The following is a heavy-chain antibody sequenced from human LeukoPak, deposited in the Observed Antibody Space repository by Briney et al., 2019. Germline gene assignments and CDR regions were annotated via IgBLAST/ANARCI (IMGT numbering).Heavy chain of an antibody. CDR1: GYTFTGYY. CDR2: INPNSGGT. D-gene: IGHD2-2*01. Sequence: ASVKVSCKASGYTFTGYYMHWVRQAPGQGLEWMGWINPNSGGTNYAQEFQGRVTMTRDTSISTAYMELSRLRSDDTAVYYCATGPYCSSTSCYRGDYYYYGMDVWGQGTTVTVSS. CDR3: ATGPYCSSTSCYRGDYYYYGMDV. V-gene: IGHV1-2*02. J-gene: IGHJ6*02.